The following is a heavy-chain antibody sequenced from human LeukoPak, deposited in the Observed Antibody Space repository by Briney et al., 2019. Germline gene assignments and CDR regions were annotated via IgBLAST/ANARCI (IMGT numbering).Heavy chain of an antibody. CDR2: IIPIFGTA. D-gene: IGHD3-9*01. CDR1: GGTFSSYA. Sequence: SVKVSCKASGGTFSSYAISWVRQAPGQGLEWMGGIIPIFGTANYAQKFQGRVTITTDESTSTAYMELSSLRSEDTAVYYCARGHYDILTGTRARGIVAFDIWGQGTMVTVTS. V-gene: IGHV1-69*05. J-gene: IGHJ3*02. CDR3: ARGHYDILTGTRARGIVAFDI.